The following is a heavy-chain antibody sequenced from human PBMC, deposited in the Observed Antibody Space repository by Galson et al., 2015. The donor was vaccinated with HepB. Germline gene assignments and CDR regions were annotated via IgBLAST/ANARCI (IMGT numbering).Heavy chain of an antibody. CDR1: SYSISSGYY. V-gene: IGHV4-38-2*01. CDR2: IYHSGST. D-gene: IGHD5-18*01. J-gene: IGHJ6*02. Sequence: SETLSLTCAVSSYSISSGYYWGWIRQPPGKGLEWIGSIYHSGSTYYNPSLKSRVTISVDTSKNQFSLKLSSVTAADTAVYYCARAPGQWIQLWPTYYYYGMDVWGQGTTVTVSS. CDR3: ARAPGQWIQLWPTYYYYGMDV.